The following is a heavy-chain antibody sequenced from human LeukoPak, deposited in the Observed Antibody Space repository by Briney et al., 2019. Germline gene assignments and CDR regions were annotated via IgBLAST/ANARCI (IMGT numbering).Heavy chain of an antibody. CDR1: GYSFTSYW. Sequence: GESLKISCKGSGYSFTSYWIGWARQMPGKGLEWMGIIYPGDSDTRYSPSFQGQVTISADKSISTAYPQWSSLKASDTAMYYCARTIEMATIEYYYYYMDVWSKGTTVTVSS. CDR3: ARTIEMATIEYYYYYMDV. J-gene: IGHJ6*03. D-gene: IGHD5-24*01. CDR2: IYPGDSDT. V-gene: IGHV5-51*01.